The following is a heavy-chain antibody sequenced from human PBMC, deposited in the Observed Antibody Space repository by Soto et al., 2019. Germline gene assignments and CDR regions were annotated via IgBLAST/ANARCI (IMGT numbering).Heavy chain of an antibody. D-gene: IGHD3-10*01. CDR2: IYHSGST. V-gene: IGHV4-4*02. J-gene: IGHJ3*02. Sequence: QVQLQESGPGLVKPSGTLSLTCAVSGGSISSSNWWSWVRQPPGKGLEWIGEIYHSGSTNYNPSLKSRVTISVDKSKNQFSLKLSSVTAADTAVYYCASVWFGELLGRAFDIWGQGTMVTVSS. CDR1: GGSISSSNW. CDR3: ASVWFGELLGRAFDI.